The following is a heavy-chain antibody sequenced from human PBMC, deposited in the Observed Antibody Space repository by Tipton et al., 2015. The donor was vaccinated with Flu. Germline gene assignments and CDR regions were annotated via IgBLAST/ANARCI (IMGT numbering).Heavy chain of an antibody. V-gene: IGHV3-7*01. D-gene: IGHD2-2*01. CDR3: VREAIVGVQDDAFDM. CDR1: GFTFSNYY. J-gene: IGHJ3*02. Sequence: SLRLSCAASGFTFSNYYMSWVRQAPGKGLEWVANTKQDETYKYYVDSVKGRFTISRDNAENSLYLQMNSLRAEDTAVYYCVREAIVGVQDDAFDMWGQGTMVTVSS. CDR2: TKQDETYK.